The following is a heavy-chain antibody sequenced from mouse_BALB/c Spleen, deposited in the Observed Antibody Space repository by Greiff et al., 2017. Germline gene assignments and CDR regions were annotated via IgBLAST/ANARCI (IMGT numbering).Heavy chain of an antibody. CDR1: GYSFTDYI. CDR2: INPYYGST. D-gene: IGHD2-3*01. Sequence: EVQLQQSGPELVKPGASVKISCKASGYSFTDYIMLWVKQSHGKSLEWIGNINPYYGSTSYNLKFKGKATLTVDKSSSTAYMQLNSLTSEDSAVYYCARSSPDGYYEMDYWGQGTSVTVSS. V-gene: IGHV1-39*01. CDR3: ARSSPDGYYEMDY. J-gene: IGHJ4*01.